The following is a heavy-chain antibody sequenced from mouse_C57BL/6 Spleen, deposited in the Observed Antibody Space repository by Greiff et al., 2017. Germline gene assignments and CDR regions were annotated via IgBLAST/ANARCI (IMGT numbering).Heavy chain of an antibody. J-gene: IGHJ4*01. CDR1: GYAFTNYL. CDR2: INPGSGGN. D-gene: IGHD2-3*01. V-gene: IGHV1-54*01. CDR3: ARGGYSMDY. Sequence: VQLQESGAELVRPGTSVKVSCKASGYAFTNYLIEWVKQRPGQGLEWIGVINPGSGGNNYNEKFKGKATLTADKSSSTAYMQRSSLTSEDSAVYFCARGGYSMDYWGQGTSVTVSS.